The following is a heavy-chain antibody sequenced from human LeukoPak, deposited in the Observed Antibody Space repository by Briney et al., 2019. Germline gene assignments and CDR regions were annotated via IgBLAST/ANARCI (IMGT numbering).Heavy chain of an antibody. CDR1: GITFSSYW. CDR3: ARAHVGAGLAFDV. D-gene: IGHD1-26*01. Sequence: GGSLRLSCAVSGITFSSYWMHWVRHPTGKGLEWVAAIAIGDDTYYPASVKGRFTISRENAKNSLYLQMNSLRAGDTAVYYCARAHVGAGLAFDVWGQGTMVTVSS. V-gene: IGHV3-13*01. CDR2: IAIGDDT. J-gene: IGHJ3*01.